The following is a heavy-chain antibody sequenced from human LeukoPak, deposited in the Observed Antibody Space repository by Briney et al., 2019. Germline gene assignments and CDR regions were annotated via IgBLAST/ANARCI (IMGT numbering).Heavy chain of an antibody. Sequence: TSETLSLTCTVSDDSISSTSYFWGWIRQPPGKGLEWIGSIYNSGRSHYNPSLKSRVTISVDTSKNQFSLKLSSVTAADTAMYYCARDLGYCSGGSCYRTGLDVWGQGTTVTVSS. CDR3: ARDLGYCSGGSCYRTGLDV. V-gene: IGHV4-39*07. J-gene: IGHJ6*02. D-gene: IGHD2-15*01. CDR2: IYNSGRS. CDR1: DDSISSTSYF.